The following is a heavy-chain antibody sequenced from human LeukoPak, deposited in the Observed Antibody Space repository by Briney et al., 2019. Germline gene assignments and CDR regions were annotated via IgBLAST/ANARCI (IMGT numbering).Heavy chain of an antibody. J-gene: IGHJ4*02. D-gene: IGHD5-18*01. V-gene: IGHV1-69*13. CDR1: GYTFTGYY. Sequence: RASVKVSCKASGYTFTGYYMHWVRQAPGQGLEWMGGIIPIFGTANYAQKFQGRVTITADESTSTAYMELSSLRSEDTAVYYCARDLVGYSSNFDYWGQGTLVTVSS. CDR3: ARDLVGYSSNFDY. CDR2: IIPIFGTA.